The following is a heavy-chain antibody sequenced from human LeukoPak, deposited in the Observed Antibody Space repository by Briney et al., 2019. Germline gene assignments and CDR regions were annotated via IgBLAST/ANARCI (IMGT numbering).Heavy chain of an antibody. Sequence: PGGSLRLSCAASGFAFSTYTIHWVRQVPGKGLMWVSRINNDGRSTTYADSVKGRFTISRDNSKNTLYLQMNSLRAEDTAVYYCAKVGNGVWQQLVPSYYYYMDVWGKGTTVTISS. V-gene: IGHV3-74*01. CDR1: GFAFSTYT. CDR3: AKVGNGVWQQLVPSYYYYMDV. CDR2: INNDGRST. D-gene: IGHD6-13*01. J-gene: IGHJ6*03.